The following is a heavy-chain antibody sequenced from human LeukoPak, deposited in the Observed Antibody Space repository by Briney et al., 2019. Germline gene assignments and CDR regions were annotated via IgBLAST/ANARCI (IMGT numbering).Heavy chain of an antibody. V-gene: IGHV1-46*02. CDR3: ARAYYESSAYRHAVYFDY. D-gene: IGHD3-22*01. Sequence: VASVKVSCKAFGYTFNSSYMHWVRQAPGQGLEWMGIINPSDDSTRYAQKFQGRVTMTKDTSTNTVYMHLSSLSSDDTAVYYCARAYYESSAYRHAVYFDYWGQGTPVTVSS. CDR2: INPSDDST. CDR1: GYTFNSSY. J-gene: IGHJ4*02.